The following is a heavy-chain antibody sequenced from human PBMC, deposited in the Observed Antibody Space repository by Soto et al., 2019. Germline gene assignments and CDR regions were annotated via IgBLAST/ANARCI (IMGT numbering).Heavy chain of an antibody. J-gene: IGHJ4*02. D-gene: IGHD3-9*01. Sequence: SETLSLTCTVSGDSISSHYWSWIRQPPGKGLEWIGEINHSGSTNYNPSLKSRVTISVDTSKNQFSLKLSSVTAADTAVYYCARGKLDVLRYFDWLLYDYWGQGTLVTVSS. CDR3: ARGKLDVLRYFDWLLYDY. CDR2: INHSGST. V-gene: IGHV4-34*01. CDR1: GDSISSHY.